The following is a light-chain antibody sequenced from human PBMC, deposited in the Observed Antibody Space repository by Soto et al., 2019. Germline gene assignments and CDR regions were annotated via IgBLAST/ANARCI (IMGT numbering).Light chain of an antibody. J-gene: IGKJ2*01. Sequence: EIVLTQSPGTLSLSPGERATLSCRASQSVSRSSLAWYQQKPGQAPRLLIYAASSRATGIPDRFSGSGSGTDFTLTISRLEPEDFAVYYCQQYGSSPPMYTFGQGTKLEIK. CDR1: QSVSRSS. CDR2: AAS. V-gene: IGKV3-20*01. CDR3: QQYGSSPPMYT.